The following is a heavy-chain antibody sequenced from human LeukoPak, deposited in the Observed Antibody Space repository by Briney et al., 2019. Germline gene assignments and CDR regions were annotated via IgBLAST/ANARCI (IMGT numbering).Heavy chain of an antibody. CDR1: GFTFSDFH. CDR3: ARAEGGATHFDY. D-gene: IGHD1-26*01. V-gene: IGHV3-11*01. CDR2: ISGSGYAI. Sequence: KPGGSLRLSCTASGFTFSDFHMSWICQAPGKGLGWVSHISGSGYAIHHPGSVKGRFTISRDSAKNSLYLQMNSLRAEDTAVYYCARAEGGATHFDYWGQGTLVTVSS. J-gene: IGHJ4*02.